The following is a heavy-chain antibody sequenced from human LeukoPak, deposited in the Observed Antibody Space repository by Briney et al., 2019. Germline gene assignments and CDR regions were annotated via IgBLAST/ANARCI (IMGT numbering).Heavy chain of an antibody. V-gene: IGHV3-33*06. CDR1: GFTFSSYG. CDR2: IWYDGSNK. J-gene: IGHJ1*01. CDR3: AKDDVVMGATEYFQH. Sequence: PGGSLRLSCAASGFTFSSYGMHWVRQAPGKGLEWVAVIWYDGSNKYYADSVKGRFTISRDNSKNTLYLQMNSLRAEDTAVYYCAKDDVVMGATEYFQHWGQGTLVTVSS. D-gene: IGHD1-26*01.